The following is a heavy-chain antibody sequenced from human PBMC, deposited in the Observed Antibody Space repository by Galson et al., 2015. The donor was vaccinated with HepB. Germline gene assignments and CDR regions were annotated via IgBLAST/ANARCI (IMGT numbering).Heavy chain of an antibody. CDR1: GFTFSNYA. V-gene: IGHV3-30*04. J-gene: IGHJ4*02. CDR2: ISYDGSYE. Sequence: SLRLSCAASGFTFSNYAMHWVRQAPGKGLEWVAVISYDGSYEYHADSVKGRFTISRDNSKNTLYLQMSSLRADDTAVYYCVRDGIVPMVYGKLQYWGQGTLVTVSS. CDR3: VRDGIVPMVYGKLQY. D-gene: IGHD2-8*01.